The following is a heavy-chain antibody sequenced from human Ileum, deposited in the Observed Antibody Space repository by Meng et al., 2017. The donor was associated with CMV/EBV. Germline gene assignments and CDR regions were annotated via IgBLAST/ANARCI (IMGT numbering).Heavy chain of an antibody. D-gene: IGHD3-3*01. CDR3: ARGVLHDFWSGYYNYYGMDV. J-gene: IGHJ6*02. Sequence: VQVSCNAPGNTVTGDYMHWARQAPGQGLEWMGWIKPNSVGTPDAQQFQGRVTMTRDTSISTAYMELSRLGSDDTAVYYCARGVLHDFWSGYYNYYGMDVWGQGTTVTVSS. CDR1: GNTVTGDY. V-gene: IGHV1-2*02. CDR2: IKPNSVGT.